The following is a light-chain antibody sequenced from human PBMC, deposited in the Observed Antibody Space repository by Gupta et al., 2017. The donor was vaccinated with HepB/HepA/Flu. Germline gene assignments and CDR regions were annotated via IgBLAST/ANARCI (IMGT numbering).Light chain of an antibody. J-gene: IGLJ2*01. V-gene: IGLV1-44*01. Sequence: QTVLTQPPSSSGTPGQRVTISCSGSNSNVGSNSVNWYQQFPGTAPKVLIYNNNQRPSGVPDRFSGSKSGTSASLAISRLHSEDESDYFCATWDDSLNGPVFGGGTKLTVL. CDR2: NNN. CDR1: NSNVGSNS. CDR3: ATWDDSLNGPV.